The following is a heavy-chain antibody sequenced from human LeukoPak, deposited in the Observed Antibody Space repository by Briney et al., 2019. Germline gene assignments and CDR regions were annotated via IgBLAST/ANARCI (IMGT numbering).Heavy chain of an antibody. CDR2: ISYDGSNK. J-gene: IGHJ3*02. CDR3: ARDPGTTRAKRTFDI. CDR1: GFTFSSYA. V-gene: IGHV3-30-3*01. Sequence: PGGSLRLSCAASGFTFSSYAMHWVRQAPGKGLEWVAVISYDGSNKYYADSVKGRFTTSRDNSKNTLYLQMNSLRAEDTAVYYCARDPGTTRAKRTFDIWGKGQWSPSLQ. D-gene: IGHD1-7*01.